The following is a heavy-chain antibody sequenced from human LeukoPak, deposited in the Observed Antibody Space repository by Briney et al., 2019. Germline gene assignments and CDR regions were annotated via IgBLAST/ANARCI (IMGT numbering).Heavy chain of an antibody. CDR2: SNPNSGVT. CDR3: ARDIGGPSAI. CDR1: GYTFTDYY. Sequence: ASVKVSCKASGYTFTDYYIHWVRQAPGQGLEWMGRSNPNSGVTNYAQKFQGRVTMIRDTSISTAYMELTRLRADDTAIYYCARDIGGPSAIWGQGTMVTVSS. J-gene: IGHJ3*02. V-gene: IGHV1-2*06. D-gene: IGHD1-26*01.